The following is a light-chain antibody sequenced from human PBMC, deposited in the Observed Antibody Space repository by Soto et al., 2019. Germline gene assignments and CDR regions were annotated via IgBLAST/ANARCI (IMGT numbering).Light chain of an antibody. Sequence: DIQMTQSPSSLSASVGDRVTITCRASQSISSYLNWYQQKPGKAPKLLIYAASSLQSGVPSRFSGSGSGTEFTLTISSLQSDDFATYYCQQYNSYSFGQGTKVDIK. V-gene: IGKV1-39*01. CDR3: QQYNSYS. CDR1: QSISSY. J-gene: IGKJ1*01. CDR2: AAS.